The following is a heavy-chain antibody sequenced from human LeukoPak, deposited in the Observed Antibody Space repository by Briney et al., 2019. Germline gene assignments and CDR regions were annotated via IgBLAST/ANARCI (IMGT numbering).Heavy chain of an antibody. J-gene: IGHJ5*02. Sequence: SETLSLTCTVSGGSISSSSYYWGWIRQPPGKGLEWIGSIYYSGSTYYNPSLKSRVTISVDTSKNQFSLKLSSVTAADTAVYYCARASSSTSNYNWFDPWGQGTLVTVSS. CDR2: IYYSGST. V-gene: IGHV4-39*07. CDR1: GGSISSSSYY. CDR3: ARASSSTSNYNWFDP. D-gene: IGHD2-2*01.